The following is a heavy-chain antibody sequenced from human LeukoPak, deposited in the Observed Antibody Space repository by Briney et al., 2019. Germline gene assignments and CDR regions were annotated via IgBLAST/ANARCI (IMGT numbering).Heavy chain of an antibody. V-gene: IGHV3-30-3*01. D-gene: IGHD4-17*01. CDR2: ISYDGSNK. J-gene: IGHJ4*02. Sequence: GRSRRLSCAASGFTFSSCAMHWVRQAPGKGLEWVAVISYDGSNKYYADSVKGRFTISRDNSKNTLYLQMNSLRAEDTAVYYCARTPTPYDYGDYFDYWGQGTLVTVSS. CDR3: ARTPTPYDYGDYFDY. CDR1: GFTFSSCA.